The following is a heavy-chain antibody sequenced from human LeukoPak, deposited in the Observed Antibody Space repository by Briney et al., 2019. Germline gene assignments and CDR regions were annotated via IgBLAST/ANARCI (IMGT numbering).Heavy chain of an antibody. CDR3: ARVDYYDSSVFDY. Sequence: SETLSLTCTVSGASFSSGDQYWNWIRQSPGKGLEWIGSIHPSGRLYNNPSLESRVTISIDTSKNQFSLILNSVTAADTAVYYCARVDYYDSSVFDYWGQGTLVTVSS. J-gene: IGHJ4*02. CDR2: IHPSGRL. CDR1: GASFSSGDQY. V-gene: IGHV4-39*07. D-gene: IGHD3-22*01.